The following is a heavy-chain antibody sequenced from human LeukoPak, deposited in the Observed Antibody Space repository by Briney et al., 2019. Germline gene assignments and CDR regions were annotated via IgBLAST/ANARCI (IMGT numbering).Heavy chain of an antibody. CDR1: GGSVSSGTYY. CDR2: IDYTGST. J-gene: IGHJ4*02. D-gene: IGHD3-10*01. CDR3: ARRGGSGRSFDY. V-gene: IGHV4-61*01. Sequence: SETLSLTCTVSGGSVSSGTYYWSWIRQPPGKGLEWIWYIDYTGSTNYNPSLKSRLTISVDTSKNQFSLKLSSVTAADTAVYYCARRGGSGRSFDYWGQGTLVTVSS.